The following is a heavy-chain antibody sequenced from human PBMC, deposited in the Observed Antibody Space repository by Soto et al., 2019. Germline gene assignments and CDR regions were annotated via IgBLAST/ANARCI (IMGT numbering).Heavy chain of an antibody. CDR1: GFTFSSYA. J-gene: IGHJ4*02. V-gene: IGHV3-30-3*01. D-gene: IGHD6-13*01. CDR3: ARGLSSGWAAAGDFYY. CDR2: ISYDGSNK. Sequence: QVQLVESGGGVVQPGRSLRLSCAASGFTFSSYAMHWVRQAPGKGLEWVAVISYDGSNKYYADSVKGRFTISRDNSKNTLYLQMNSLRAEDTAVYYCARGLSSGWAAAGDFYYWGQGTLVTVSS.